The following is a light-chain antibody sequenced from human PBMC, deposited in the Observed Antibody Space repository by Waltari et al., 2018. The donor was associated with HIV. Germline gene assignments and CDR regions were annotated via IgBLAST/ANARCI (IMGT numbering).Light chain of an antibody. V-gene: IGLV1-47*01. CDR3: AAWRDSLSAVV. CDR2: RNN. CDR1: SSNIGTNY. J-gene: IGLJ2*01. Sequence: QSVLTQPPSASGTPGQRVTISCSGSSSNIGTNYVYWYQQLPGTAPKLLIYRNNQRPSGVPDRFSGSKSGASASLAISGLRSEDEADYDCAAWRDSLSAVVFGGGTKRTVL.